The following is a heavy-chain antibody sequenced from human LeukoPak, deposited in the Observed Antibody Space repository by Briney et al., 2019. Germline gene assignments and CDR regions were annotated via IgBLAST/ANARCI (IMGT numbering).Heavy chain of an antibody. CDR2: INHRGST. Sequence: PSETLSLTCAVYGGSFRGYYWSGIRHPPGRGREWIGEINHRGSTNYNPPLKSRVTISVDTSKNQFSLKLSSVTAADTAVYYCARDGIYYYDFWSGYYLNDAFDIWGEGKMVTVSS. CDR3: ARDGIYYYDFWSGYYLNDAFDI. J-gene: IGHJ3*02. CDR1: GGSFRGYY. D-gene: IGHD3-3*01. V-gene: IGHV4-34*01.